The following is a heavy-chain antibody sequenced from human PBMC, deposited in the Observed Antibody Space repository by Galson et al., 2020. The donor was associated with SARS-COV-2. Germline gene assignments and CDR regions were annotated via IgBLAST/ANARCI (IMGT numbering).Heavy chain of an antibody. Sequence: ASVKVSCKASGYTFTSYDINWVRQATGQGLEWMGWMNPNSGHTGYAQKFQGRVTMTRNTSISTAYMELSSLRSEDTAVYYCARDPRSRYCSGGSCYSDGMDVWGQGTTVTVSS. CDR1: GYTFTSYD. J-gene: IGHJ6*02. V-gene: IGHV1-8*01. CDR3: ARDPRSRYCSGGSCYSDGMDV. D-gene: IGHD2-15*01. CDR2: MNPNSGHT.